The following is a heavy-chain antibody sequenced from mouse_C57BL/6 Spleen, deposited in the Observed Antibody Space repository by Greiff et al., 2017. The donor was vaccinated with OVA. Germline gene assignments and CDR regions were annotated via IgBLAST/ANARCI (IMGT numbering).Heavy chain of an antibody. CDR1: GYTFTDYE. CDR2: IDPETGGT. D-gene: IGHD1-1*01. V-gene: IGHV1-15*01. J-gene: IGHJ2*01. CDR3: TRTPLPYYGSGY. Sequence: VQLQQSGAELVRPGASVTLSCKASGYTFTDYEMHWVKQTPVHGLEWIGAIDPETGGTAYNQKFKGKAILTADKSSSTAYMELRSLTSEDSAVYYCTRTPLPYYGSGYWGQGTTLTVS.